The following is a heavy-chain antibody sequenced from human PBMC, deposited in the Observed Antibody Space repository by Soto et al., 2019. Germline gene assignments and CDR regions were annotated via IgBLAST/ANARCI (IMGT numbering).Heavy chain of an antibody. CDR2: MNPNSGNT. J-gene: IGHJ5*02. Sequence: QVQLVQSGAEVKKPGASVKVSCKASGYTFTSYDINWVRQATGQGLEWMGWMNPNSGNTGYAQKFQGRVSKTRKTSKSTAYMELSSLRSEDTAVYYCARERSAAGTGWFEPWGQGTLVTVSS. CDR3: ARERSAAGTGWFEP. D-gene: IGHD6-13*01. CDR1: GYTFTSYD. V-gene: IGHV1-8*01.